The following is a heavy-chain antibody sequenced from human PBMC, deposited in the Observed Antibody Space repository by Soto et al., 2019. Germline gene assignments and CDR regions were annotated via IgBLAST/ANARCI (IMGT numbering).Heavy chain of an antibody. Sequence: QVQLVQSGAEVKRPGASVKVSCEASGYTFTTYDINWVRQASGQGLDWMGCVNPGSGNTVYAQKYHGRDTMTRDTSISTAYMELSSLKSDDTAIYYCARASMYIWNDHWGQGTLVTVSS. CDR1: GYTFTTYD. D-gene: IGHD1-20*01. CDR2: VNPGSGNT. J-gene: IGHJ5*02. CDR3: ARASMYIWNDH. V-gene: IGHV1-8*01.